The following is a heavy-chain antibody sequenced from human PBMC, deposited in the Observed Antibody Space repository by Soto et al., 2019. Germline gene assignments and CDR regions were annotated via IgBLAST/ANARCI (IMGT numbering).Heavy chain of an antibody. D-gene: IGHD3-3*01. CDR1: GFTFSSYG. CDR2: IYDGSNK. Sequence: QVQLVESGGGVVQPGRSLSLSCSASGFTFSSYGMHWFRQAPGKGLEWVAVIYDGSNKYYADSVKGRFTISRDNSKNTLYLQMTSLRAEDTAVYYCAKELWSSPMDVWGPGTTVTVSS. CDR3: AKELWSSPMDV. J-gene: IGHJ6*02. V-gene: IGHV3-30*18.